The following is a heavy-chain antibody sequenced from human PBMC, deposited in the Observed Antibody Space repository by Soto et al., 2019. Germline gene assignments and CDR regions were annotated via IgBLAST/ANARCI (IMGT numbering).Heavy chain of an antibody. Sequence: ASVKVSCKASGYTVTSYYIHWVRQAPGQGFEWIGIINPGAGGRSYAQKFQGRVTLTRDTSTSTVYMELSSLRASDSAMYYCARHSLATQPGDYWGQGTRVTVSS. D-gene: IGHD5-12*01. CDR1: GYTVTSYY. J-gene: IGHJ4*02. CDR2: INPGAGGR. V-gene: IGHV1-46*01. CDR3: ARHSLATQPGDY.